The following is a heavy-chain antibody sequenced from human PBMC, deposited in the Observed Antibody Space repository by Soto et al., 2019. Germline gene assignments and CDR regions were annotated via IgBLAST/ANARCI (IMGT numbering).Heavy chain of an antibody. Sequence: QVKLQESGPGLVKPSQTLSLTCSFSGDSISSNDFYWSWIRQPPGKGLEWIGYIYYSGTAYYSPSLKSRVTISLDTSKNQFALNLSSVTAADTAVYYCAASIVGAFDYWGQGTLVTVSS. CDR2: IYYSGTA. V-gene: IGHV4-30-4*01. J-gene: IGHJ4*02. CDR3: AASIVGAFDY. D-gene: IGHD1-26*01. CDR1: GDSISSNDFY.